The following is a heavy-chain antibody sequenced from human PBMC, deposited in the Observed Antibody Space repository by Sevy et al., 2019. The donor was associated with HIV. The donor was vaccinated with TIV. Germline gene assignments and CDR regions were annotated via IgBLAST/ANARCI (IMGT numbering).Heavy chain of an antibody. J-gene: IGHJ6*03. CDR2: ISGSGGST. V-gene: IGHV3-23*01. CDR1: GFTFSSYA. Sequence: GGSLRLSCAASGFTFSSYAMSWVRQAPGKGLEWVSAISGSGGSTYYADSVKGRFTISRDNSKNRLYLQMNSLRAEDTAVYYCAKDAFYGDYVNYYYYYMDVWGKGTTVTVSS. D-gene: IGHD4-17*01. CDR3: AKDAFYGDYVNYYYYYMDV.